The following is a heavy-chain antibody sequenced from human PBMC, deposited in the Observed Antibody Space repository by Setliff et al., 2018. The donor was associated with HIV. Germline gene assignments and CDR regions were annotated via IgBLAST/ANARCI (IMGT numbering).Heavy chain of an antibody. CDR2: IFSSGTT. CDR3: AREGWSDHYYYYMDV. J-gene: IGHJ6*03. D-gene: IGHD2-15*01. Sequence: SETLSLTCSVSGGSISSYYWNWIRQPAGKGLEWIGRIFSSGTTNYNPSLQSRITISVDTSKNQFSLKLNSVTAADTAVYYCAREGWSDHYYYYMDVWDKGTTVTVSS. CDR1: GGSISSYY. V-gene: IGHV4-4*07.